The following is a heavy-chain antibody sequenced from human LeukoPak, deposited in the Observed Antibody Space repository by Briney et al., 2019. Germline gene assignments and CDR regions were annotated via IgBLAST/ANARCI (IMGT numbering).Heavy chain of an antibody. Sequence: SETLSLNCTVSGGSISSSIYYWGWIRQPPGKGLEWIGSIYYSGSTYYNPSLKSRVTISVDTSKNQFSLKLSSVTAADTAVYYCARVDNGSGGHYWGQGTLVTVSS. J-gene: IGHJ4*02. D-gene: IGHD3-10*01. CDR3: ARVDNGSGGHY. CDR1: GGSISSSIYY. V-gene: IGHV4-39*07. CDR2: IYYSGST.